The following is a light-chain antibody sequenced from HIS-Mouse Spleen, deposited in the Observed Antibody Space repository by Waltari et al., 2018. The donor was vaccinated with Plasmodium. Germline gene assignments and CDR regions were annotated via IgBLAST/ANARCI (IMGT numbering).Light chain of an antibody. CDR1: QSVSSN. V-gene: IGKV3-15*01. CDR3: RQYNNPRRP. CDR2: GAS. J-gene: IGKJ2*01. Sequence: EIVMTQSPATLSVSPGDIATLSCRASQSVSSNLAWYQQKPGQAPRLLIDGASTRATGIPARFSGSGSGTEFTRTISSLQSEDFAVYDCRQYNNPRRPFGQGTKLEIK.